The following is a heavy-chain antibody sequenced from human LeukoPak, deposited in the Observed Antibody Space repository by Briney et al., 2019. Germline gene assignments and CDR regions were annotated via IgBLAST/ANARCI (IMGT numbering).Heavy chain of an antibody. D-gene: IGHD3-22*01. CDR1: GFTFSSYG. CDR3: AKDSKEDYYDSSDYTDFDY. Sequence: PGGSLRLSCAASGFTFSSYGMHWVRQAPGKGLEWVAVISYDGSNKYYADSVKGRFTISRDNSKNTLYLQMNSPRAEDTAVYYCAKDSKEDYYDSSDYTDFDYWGQGTLVTVSS. J-gene: IGHJ4*02. V-gene: IGHV3-30*18. CDR2: ISYDGSNK.